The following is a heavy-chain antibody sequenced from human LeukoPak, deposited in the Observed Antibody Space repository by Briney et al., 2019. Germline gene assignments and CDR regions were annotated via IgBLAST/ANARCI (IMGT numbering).Heavy chain of an antibody. J-gene: IGHJ4*02. CDR2: ISYDGSNK. V-gene: IGHV3-30-3*01. CDR1: GFTFSSYA. Sequence: TRGSLTLSCAGYGFTFSSYAMRWVRQAPGKGLEWVAVISYDGSNKYYPDPGKGRFRIFRDNSKNTLYLQMNSPRAEDTAVYYCARGPHPHYGDYGAFDYWGQGTLVTVSS. D-gene: IGHD4-17*01. CDR3: ARGPHPHYGDYGAFDY.